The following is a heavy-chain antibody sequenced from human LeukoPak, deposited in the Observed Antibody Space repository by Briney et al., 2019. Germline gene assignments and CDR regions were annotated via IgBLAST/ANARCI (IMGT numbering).Heavy chain of an antibody. D-gene: IGHD6-13*01. J-gene: IGHJ3*02. CDR2: IYHSGST. Sequence: SETLSLTCAVSGGSISSSNWWSWVRQPPGKGLEWIGEIYHSGSTNYNPSLKSRVTISVDKSKNQFSLKLSSVTAADTAVYYCARRPTPGYRPTDAFDIWGQGTMVTVSS. CDR1: GGSISSSNW. V-gene: IGHV4-4*02. CDR3: ARRPTPGYRPTDAFDI.